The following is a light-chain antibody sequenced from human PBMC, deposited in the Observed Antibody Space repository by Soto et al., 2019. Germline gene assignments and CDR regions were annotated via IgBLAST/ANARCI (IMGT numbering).Light chain of an antibody. CDR2: EVN. Sequence: QSALTQPPSASGSPGQSVTISCTGTRSDAGGYNYVSWYQQHPGKAPKLMIYEVNKRPSGVPDRFSGSKSGNTASLTVSGLQAEDEADYYCSSYADSNNLLFGGGTKLTVL. CDR1: RSDAGGYNY. CDR3: SSYADSNNLL. J-gene: IGLJ2*01. V-gene: IGLV2-8*01.